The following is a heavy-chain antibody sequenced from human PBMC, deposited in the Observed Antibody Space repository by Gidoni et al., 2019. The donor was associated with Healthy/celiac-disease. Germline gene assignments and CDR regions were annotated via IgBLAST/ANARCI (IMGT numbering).Heavy chain of an antibody. CDR1: GGSISSGDYY. D-gene: IGHD3-16*01. V-gene: IGHV4-30-4*01. CDR3: ARGRGERYFDY. CDR2: IYYSGST. J-gene: IGHJ4*02. Sequence: QVQLQESGPGRVKPSQTLSLTCTVPGGSISSGDYYWSWIRQPPGKGLEWIGYIYYSGSTYYNPSLKSRVTISVDPSKNQFSLKLSSVTAADTAVYYCARGRGERYFDYWGQGTLVTVSS.